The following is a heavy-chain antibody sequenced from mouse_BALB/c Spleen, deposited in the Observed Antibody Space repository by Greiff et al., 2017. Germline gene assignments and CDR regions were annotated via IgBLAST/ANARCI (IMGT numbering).Heavy chain of an antibody. CDR3: TRDVDTPSTGFAY. J-gene: IGHJ3*01. V-gene: IGHV1-5*01. Sequence: VQLKQSGTVLARPGASVKMSCKASGYTFTSYWMHWVKQRPGQGLEWIGAIYPGNSDTSYNQKFKGKAKLTAVTSTSTAYMELSSLTNEDSAVYYCTRDVDTPSTGFAYWGQGTLVTVSA. D-gene: IGHD3-3*01. CDR2: IYPGNSDT. CDR1: GYTFTSYW.